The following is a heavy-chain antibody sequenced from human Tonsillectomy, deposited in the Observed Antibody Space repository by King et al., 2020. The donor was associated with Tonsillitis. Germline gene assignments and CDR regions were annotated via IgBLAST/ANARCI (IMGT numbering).Heavy chain of an antibody. CDR3: AREGAGSGLGHLFMYYGLDV. CDR1: GYSFTEYY. V-gene: IGHV1-46*04. Sequence: VQLVESGAEVKKPGASVKVSCKTSGYSFTEYYIHWVRQAPGQGLEWMGIINPSGDSISYAQNLQGRVTMTRDTSTSTVHMELSSLRSEDTAVYYCAREGAGSGLGHLFMYYGLDVWGQGTTVTVSS. D-gene: IGHD3-10*01. J-gene: IGHJ6*02. CDR2: INPSGDSI.